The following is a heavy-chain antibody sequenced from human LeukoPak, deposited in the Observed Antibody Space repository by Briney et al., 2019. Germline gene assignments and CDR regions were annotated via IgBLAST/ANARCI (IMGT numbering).Heavy chain of an antibody. CDR1: GGSISSYY. D-gene: IGHD3-22*01. Sequence: SETLSLTCTGSGGSISSYYWSRLRHPAGKGLEWLGRIYTSGSTNYNPSLKSRVTMSVDTSKNQFSLKLSSVTAADTAVYYCARDQYDSSGYDYWGQGTLVTVSS. J-gene: IGHJ4*02. CDR3: ARDQYDSSGYDY. CDR2: IYTSGST. V-gene: IGHV4-4*07.